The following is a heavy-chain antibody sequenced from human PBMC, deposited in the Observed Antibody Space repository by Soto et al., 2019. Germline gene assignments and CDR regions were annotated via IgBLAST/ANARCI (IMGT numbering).Heavy chain of an antibody. CDR2: ISYDGSNK. Sequence: PGGSLRLSCAASGFTFSSYAMHWVRQAPGKGLEWVAVISYDGSNKYYADSVKGRFTISRDNSKNTLYLQMNSLRAEDTAVYYCASPQQGVTIFGVVPHWGQGTLVTVSS. J-gene: IGHJ4*02. V-gene: IGHV3-30-3*01. CDR1: GFTFSSYA. CDR3: ASPQQGVTIFGVVPH. D-gene: IGHD3-3*01.